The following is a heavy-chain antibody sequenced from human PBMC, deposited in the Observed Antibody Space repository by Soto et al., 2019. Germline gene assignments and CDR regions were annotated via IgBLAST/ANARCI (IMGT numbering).Heavy chain of an antibody. CDR3: ATDGGSAGFDY. V-gene: IGHV1-46*01. CDR2: INPSGGYT. D-gene: IGHD3-16*01. CDR1: GYTFTSYY. Sequence: GASVKVSCKASGYTFTSYYMHWVRQAPGQGLEWMGIINPSGGYTSYAQKFQGTVTMTSDTSTSTVYMELSSLRSGDTAVYYCATDGGSAGFDYWGQGTLVTVSS. J-gene: IGHJ4*02.